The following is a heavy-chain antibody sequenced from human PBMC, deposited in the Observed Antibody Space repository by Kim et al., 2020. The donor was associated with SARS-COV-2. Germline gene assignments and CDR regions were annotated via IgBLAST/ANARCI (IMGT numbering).Heavy chain of an antibody. CDR1: GGSIGTSSYY. J-gene: IGHJ3*02. Sequence: SETLSLTCTVSGGSIGTSSYYWGWLRQPPGKGLEWIGSIYYSGSTYYNSSIKSRGTISVDTSKNQVSMKLSSVTAAVTAVDYCAARATGCPRTDCYDDGFDIWGQGTMVTVSS. D-gene: IGHD2-21*02. V-gene: IGHV4-39*01. CDR3: AARATGCPRTDCYDDGFDI. CDR2: IYYSGST.